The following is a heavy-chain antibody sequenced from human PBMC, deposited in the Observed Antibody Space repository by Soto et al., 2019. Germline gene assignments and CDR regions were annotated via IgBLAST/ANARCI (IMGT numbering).Heavy chain of an antibody. CDR3: ARDLRSGYDTHFDY. J-gene: IGHJ4*02. Sequence: ASVKVSCKASGYTFTGYFMHWVRQAPGQGLEWMGWINPKTGGTNYAQKFQGRVTMTRDTSISTAYMDLSRLRSDDTAVYYCARDLRSGYDTHFDYWGQGTLVTISS. D-gene: IGHD5-12*01. CDR2: INPKTGGT. V-gene: IGHV1-2*02. CDR1: GYTFTGYF.